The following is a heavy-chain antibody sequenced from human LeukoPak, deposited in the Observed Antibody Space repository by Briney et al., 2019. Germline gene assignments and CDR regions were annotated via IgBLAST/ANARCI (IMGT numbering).Heavy chain of an antibody. V-gene: IGHV7-4-1*02. CDR2: ININTGNP. CDR1: GYTFISYA. Sequence: GASVKVSCKASGYTFISYAMNWVRQAPGQGLEWMGWININTGNPTYAQGFTGRFVFSLDTSVSTAYLQISSLKAEDTAVYYCARAPLGYYDSSGYLGGYWGQGTLVTVSS. J-gene: IGHJ4*02. CDR3: ARAPLGYYDSSGYLGGY. D-gene: IGHD3-22*01.